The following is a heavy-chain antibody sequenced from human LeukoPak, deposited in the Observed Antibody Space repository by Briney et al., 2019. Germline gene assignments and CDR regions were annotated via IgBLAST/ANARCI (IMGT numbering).Heavy chain of an antibody. CDR3: ARLGSSSSFIDH. V-gene: IGHV4-30-4*08. CDR1: GGSISSGDYY. Sequence: PSETLSLTCTVSGGSISSGDYYWSWIRQPPGKGLEWIGYIYYSGSTYYNPSLKSRVTISVDTSKNHFSLKLSSVTAADTAVYYCARLGSSSSFIDHWGQGPLVTVSS. J-gene: IGHJ4*02. D-gene: IGHD2-15*01. CDR2: IYYSGST.